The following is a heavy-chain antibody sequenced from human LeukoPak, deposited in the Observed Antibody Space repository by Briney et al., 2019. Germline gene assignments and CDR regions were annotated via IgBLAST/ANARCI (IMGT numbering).Heavy chain of an antibody. J-gene: IGHJ4*02. CDR3: AKTGDDFWSGYYSS. D-gene: IGHD3-3*01. V-gene: IGHV3-30*02. CDR2: IRYDGSNK. Sequence: GGSLRLSFAASGFTFSSYGMHWVRQAPGKGLEWVAFIRYDGSNKYYADSVKGRFTISRDNSKNTLYLQMNSLRAEDTAVYYCAKTGDDFWSGYYSSWGQGTLVTVSS. CDR1: GFTFSSYG.